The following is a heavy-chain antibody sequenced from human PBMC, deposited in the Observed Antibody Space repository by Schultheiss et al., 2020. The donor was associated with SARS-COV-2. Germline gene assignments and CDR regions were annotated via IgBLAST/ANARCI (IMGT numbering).Heavy chain of an antibody. CDR2: TRNKANSYTT. CDR3: ARAPLFYYGVDV. CDR1: GFTFSTYS. J-gene: IGHJ6*02. Sequence: GGSLRLSCAASGFTFSTYSMNWVRQAPGKGLEWVGRTRNKANSYTTEYAASVKGRFTISRDDSKSIAYLQMNSLKTEDTAVYYCARAPLFYYGVDVWGHGTTVTVS. V-gene: IGHV3-72*01.